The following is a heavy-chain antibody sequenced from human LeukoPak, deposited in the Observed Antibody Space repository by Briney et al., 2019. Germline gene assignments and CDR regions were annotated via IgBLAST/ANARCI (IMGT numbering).Heavy chain of an antibody. J-gene: IGHJ4*02. CDR2: ISVSGGNT. Sequence: GGSLRLSCAASGFTFRNYAMNWVRQAPGKGLEWVSTISVSGGNTHYAESVKGRFTISRDDSRNTLFLQMTSPRAEDTAVYSCAKDWDSTGYHDGPPSDYWGQGTLVTVSS. CDR3: AKDWDSTGYHDGPPSDY. V-gene: IGHV3-23*01. CDR1: GFTFRNYA. D-gene: IGHD3-22*01.